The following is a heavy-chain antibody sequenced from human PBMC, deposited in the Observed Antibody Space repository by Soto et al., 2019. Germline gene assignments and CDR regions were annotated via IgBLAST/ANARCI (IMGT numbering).Heavy chain of an antibody. CDR1: GFTFSDYY. CDR2: ITSDGSPI. CDR3: AGGEMSTIYFDY. Sequence: GGSLRLSCAASGFTFSDYYMSWIRQAPGKGLEWVSYITSDGSPIYYADSVRGRFTISRDSAKNSVSLQMNSLRAEDTAMYYCAGGEMSTIYFDYWGQGTLVTVSS. V-gene: IGHV3-11*01. D-gene: IGHD1-1*01. J-gene: IGHJ4*02.